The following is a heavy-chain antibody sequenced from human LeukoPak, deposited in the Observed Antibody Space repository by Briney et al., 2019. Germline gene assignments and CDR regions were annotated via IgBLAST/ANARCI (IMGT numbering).Heavy chain of an antibody. J-gene: IGHJ4*02. D-gene: IGHD5-12*01. V-gene: IGHV1-2*02. CDR1: GYTFTGYY. Sequence: ASVTVSCKASGYTFTGYYMHWVRQAPGQGLEWMGWINPNSGDTNYAQKFQGRVTMTRDTSIRTAYLELGGLRSDDTAVYYCAKNPYEYYFDYWGQGTLVTVSS. CDR3: AKNPYEYYFDY. CDR2: INPNSGDT.